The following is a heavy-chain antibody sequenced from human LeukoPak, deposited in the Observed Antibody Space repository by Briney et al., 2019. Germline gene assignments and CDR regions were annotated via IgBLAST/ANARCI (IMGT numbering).Heavy chain of an antibody. J-gene: IGHJ5*02. CDR1: GGSISSSY. CDR3: ARDFGFASA. D-gene: IGHD3-16*01. Sequence: SETLSLTCTVSGGSISSSYWSWIRQPAGKGLEWIGRIFTSGTTEYNPSLKSRVTMSVDTSKNQFSLKLTSVTAADTAVYYCARDFGFASAWDQGALVTVSS. V-gene: IGHV4-4*07. CDR2: IFTSGTT.